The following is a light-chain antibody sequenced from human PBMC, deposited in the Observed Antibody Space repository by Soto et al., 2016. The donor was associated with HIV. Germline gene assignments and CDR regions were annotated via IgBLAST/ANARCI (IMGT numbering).Light chain of an antibody. CDR2: DDS. Sequence: SYELTQPPSVSVAPGKTARISCGGSHVDSTSVHWYQQRPGQAPVVVVYDDSDRPSGIPDRFSGSNSGNTATLTINRVEAGDEADYYCQVWDSSSGLGVFGGGTKADRP. CDR3: QVWDSSSGLGV. CDR1: HVDSTS. V-gene: IGLV3-21*03. J-gene: IGLJ3*02.